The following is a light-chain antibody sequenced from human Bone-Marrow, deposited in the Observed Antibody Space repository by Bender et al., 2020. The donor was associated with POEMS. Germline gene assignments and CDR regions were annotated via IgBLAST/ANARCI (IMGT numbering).Light chain of an antibody. CDR1: SSDLGGYNY. Sequence: QSALTQPRSVSGSPGQSVTISCAGTSSDLGGYNYVSWYQQHPGKAPKLMIYDVSKRPSGVPDRFSGSKSGNTASLTISGLQAEDEADYYCCSYASSSTPVVFGGGTKLTVL. V-gene: IGLV2-11*01. CDR2: DVS. CDR3: CSYASSSTPVV. J-gene: IGLJ2*01.